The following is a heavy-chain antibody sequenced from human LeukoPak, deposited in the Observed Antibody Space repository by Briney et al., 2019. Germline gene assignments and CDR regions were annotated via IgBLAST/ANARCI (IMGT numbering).Heavy chain of an antibody. V-gene: IGHV3-30*18. D-gene: IGHD3-22*01. J-gene: IGHJ4*02. CDR2: ISYDGSNK. CDR1: GFTLSSYG. CDR3: AKDWDPGYYDSSGSYPDY. Sequence: GRSLRLSCVASGFTLSSYGMHWVRQAPGKGLEWVAVISYDGSNKYYADSVKGRFTISRDNSKNTLYLQMNSLRAEDAAVYYCAKDWDPGYYDSSGSYPDYWGQGTLVTVSS.